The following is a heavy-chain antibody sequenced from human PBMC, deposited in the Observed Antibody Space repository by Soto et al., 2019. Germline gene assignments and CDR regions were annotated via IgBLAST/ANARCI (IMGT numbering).Heavy chain of an antibody. CDR1: GYTFTSYG. CDR2: ISAYNGNT. D-gene: IGHD1-26*01. V-gene: IGHV1-18*01. Sequence: QVQLVQSGAEVKKPGASVKVSCKASGYTFTSYGISWVRQTPGQGLEWMGWISAYNGNTNYAQKLQGRVTMTTETSTSTAYMELRSLRSDDPAVYYWERVLVTPLGSRPRYRFAPWGQGTLVTVSS. CDR3: ERVLVTPLGSRPRYRFAP. J-gene: IGHJ5*02.